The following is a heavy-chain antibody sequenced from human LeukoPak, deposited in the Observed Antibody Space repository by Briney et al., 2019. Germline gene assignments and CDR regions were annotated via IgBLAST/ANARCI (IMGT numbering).Heavy chain of an antibody. CDR1: GGSFSGYY. D-gene: IGHD1-20*01. CDR3: ARNVGPGFNWNDRFQGYFDY. Sequence: SETLSLTCAVYGGSFSGYYWSWIRQPPGKGLEWIGYIYYSGSTNYNPSLKSRVTISVDTSKNQFSLKLSSVTAADTAVYYCARNVGPGFNWNDRFQGYFDYWGQGTLVTVSS. J-gene: IGHJ4*02. V-gene: IGHV4-59*01. CDR2: IYYSGST.